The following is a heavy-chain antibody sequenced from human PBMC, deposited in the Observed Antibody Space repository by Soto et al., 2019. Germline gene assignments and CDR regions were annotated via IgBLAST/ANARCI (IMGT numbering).Heavy chain of an antibody. Sequence: ASVKVSWKASGGTFSSYAISWVRQAXGQGXEWMGWINAGNGNTGYAQKFQXXVXXXXXXXXXXXYMELSSLRSEDTAVYYCARGDDILTGYFDYYYMDVWGKGTTVTVSS. V-gene: IGHV1-8*02. CDR3: ARGDDILTGYFDYYYMDV. J-gene: IGHJ6*03. CDR1: GGTFSSYA. D-gene: IGHD3-9*01. CDR2: INAGNGNT.